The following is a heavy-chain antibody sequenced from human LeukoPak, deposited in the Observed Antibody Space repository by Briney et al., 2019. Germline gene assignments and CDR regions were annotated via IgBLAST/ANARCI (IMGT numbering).Heavy chain of an antibody. V-gene: IGHV1-2*02. Sequence: ASVKVSCKASGYTFTGYYMYWVRPAPGQRLEWMGWINPNSGGTNYAQKFQGRVTMTRDTSISTAYMELSRLRSDDTAVYYCARRYSSSWYAADRYYYYYMDVWGKGTTVTVSS. J-gene: IGHJ6*03. CDR1: GYTFTGYY. CDR2: INPNSGGT. D-gene: IGHD6-13*01. CDR3: ARRYSSSWYAADRYYYYYMDV.